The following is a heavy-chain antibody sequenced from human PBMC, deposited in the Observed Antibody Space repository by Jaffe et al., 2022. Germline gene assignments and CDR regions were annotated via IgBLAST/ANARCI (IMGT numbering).Heavy chain of an antibody. Sequence: EGQLLESGGGLVQPGGSLRLSCAASGSTFSNYAMSWVRQAPGKGLEWVSSISESGGSTYYADSVKGRFTISRDNSKNTLYLQMNSLRAEDTAAYYCAKDVAYSSNWYLYMDVWGKGTTVTVSS. CDR1: GSTFSNYA. D-gene: IGHD6-13*01. CDR3: AKDVAYSSNWYLYMDV. J-gene: IGHJ6*03. V-gene: IGHV3-23*01. CDR2: ISESGGST.